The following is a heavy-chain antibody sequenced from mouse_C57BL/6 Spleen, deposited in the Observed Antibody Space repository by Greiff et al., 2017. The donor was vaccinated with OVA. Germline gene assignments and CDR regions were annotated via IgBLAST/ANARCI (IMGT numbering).Heavy chain of an antibody. CDR1: GYTFTDYY. CDR2: INPNNGGT. CDR3: ASYSNYLFAY. J-gene: IGHJ3*01. V-gene: IGHV1-26*01. Sequence: EVQLQQSGPELVKPGASVKISCTASGYTFTDYYMNWVKQSHGKSLEWIGDINPNNGGTRYNQKFKGKATLTVDKSSSTAYMELRSLTSEDTAVYYCASYSNYLFAYWGQGTLVTVSA. D-gene: IGHD2-5*01.